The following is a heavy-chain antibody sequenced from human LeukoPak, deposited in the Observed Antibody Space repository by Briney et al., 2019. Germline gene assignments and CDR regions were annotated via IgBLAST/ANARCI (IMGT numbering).Heavy chain of an antibody. CDR2: ISGRGSST. J-gene: IGHJ3*01. D-gene: IGHD6-13*01. CDR3: AKDGSSGIAAAADAFDV. V-gene: IGHV3-23*01. CDR1: AFNYSLYL. Sequence: LTHSHVRCAFNYSLYLVIWVPHAPGKALEWVSAISGRGSSTYYADSVKGRFTISRDNSKNTLYLQMNSLRAEDTAIYYCAKDGSSGIAAAADAFDVWGQGTMVTVSS.